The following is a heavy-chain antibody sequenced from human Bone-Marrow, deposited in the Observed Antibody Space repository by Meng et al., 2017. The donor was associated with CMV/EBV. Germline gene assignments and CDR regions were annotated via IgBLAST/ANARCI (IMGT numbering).Heavy chain of an antibody. J-gene: IGHJ3*02. CDR1: GFTFSSYS. CDR3: ARLLGDCTSTSPSTKSGGNGFDI. D-gene: IGHD2-2*01. V-gene: IGHV3-21*01. Sequence: GESLKISCAASGFTFSSYSMNWVRQAPGKGLEWVSSISSSSSYIYYADSVKGRFTISRDNAKNSLYLQMNSLRAEDTAVYYCARLLGDCTSTSPSTKSGGNGFDIWGQGTMVTVSS. CDR2: ISSSSSYI.